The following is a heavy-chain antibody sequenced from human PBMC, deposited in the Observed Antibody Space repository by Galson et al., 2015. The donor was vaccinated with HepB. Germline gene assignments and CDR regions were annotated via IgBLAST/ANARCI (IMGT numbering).Heavy chain of an antibody. V-gene: IGHV2-70*04. CDR3: ARSSGWSLGYYYYGMDV. J-gene: IGHJ6*02. D-gene: IGHD6-19*01. CDR1: GFSLSTSGMR. Sequence: PALVKPTQTLTLTCTFSGFSLSTSGMRVSWIRQPPGKALEWLARIDWDDDKFYSTSLKTRLTISKDTSKNQVVLTMTNMDPVDTATYYCARSSGWSLGYYYYGMDVWGQGTTVTVSS. CDR2: IDWDDDK.